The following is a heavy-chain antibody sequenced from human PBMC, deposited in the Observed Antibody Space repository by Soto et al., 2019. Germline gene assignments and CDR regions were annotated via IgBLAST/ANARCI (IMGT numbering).Heavy chain of an antibody. Sequence: SETLSLTCTVSNGSISSSISYWGWIRQPPGGGLAWIGSIYYNGNTYYNPSLKSRVTISVDTSKNQFSLKLSSVTAADTAVYYCERDLKGSTCYDYWGQGTLVTVSS. J-gene: IGHJ4*02. V-gene: IGHV4-39*07. D-gene: IGHD6-13*01. CDR3: ERDLKGSTCYDY. CDR1: NGSISSSISY. CDR2: IYYNGNT.